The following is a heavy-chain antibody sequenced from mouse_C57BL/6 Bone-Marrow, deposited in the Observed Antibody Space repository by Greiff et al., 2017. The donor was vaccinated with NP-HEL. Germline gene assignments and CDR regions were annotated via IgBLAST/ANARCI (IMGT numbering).Heavy chain of an antibody. CDR1: GFTFSDYY. Sequence: EVMLVESGGGLVQPGGSLKLSCAASGFTFSDYYMYWVRQTPEKRLEWVAYISNGGGSTYYPDTVKGRFTISRDNSKNTLYLQMSRLKSEDTAMYYCARHWYFDVWGTGTTVTVSS. CDR2: ISNGGGST. J-gene: IGHJ1*03. V-gene: IGHV5-12*01. CDR3: ARHWYFDV.